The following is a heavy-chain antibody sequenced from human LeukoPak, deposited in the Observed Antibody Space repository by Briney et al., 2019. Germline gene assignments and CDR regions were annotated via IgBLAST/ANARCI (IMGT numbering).Heavy chain of an antibody. CDR3: ARDGPWIQLWLPSRGYFDY. CDR1: GFTFSVYW. CDR2: IKQDGSEK. Sequence: GGSLRLSCAASGFTFSVYWMSWVRQAPGKGLEWVANIKQDGSEKYYVDSVKGRFTISRDNSKNTLYLQMNSLRAEDTAVYYCARDGPWIQLWLPSRGYFDYWGQGTLVTVSS. J-gene: IGHJ4*02. D-gene: IGHD5-18*01. V-gene: IGHV3-7*01.